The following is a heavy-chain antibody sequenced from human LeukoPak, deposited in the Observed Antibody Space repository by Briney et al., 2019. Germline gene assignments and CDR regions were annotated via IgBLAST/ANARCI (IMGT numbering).Heavy chain of an antibody. J-gene: IGHJ4*02. Sequence: PGGSLRLSCAASGLTFRTYWMSWVRQAPGKGLEWVANIKQDGSEKYYVDSVKGRFTISRDNAKNSLYLQMNSLRVEDTAVYYCARGRLGANDYWGQGTLVTVSS. V-gene: IGHV3-7*01. CDR3: ARGRLGANDY. D-gene: IGHD1-26*01. CDR1: GLTFRTYW. CDR2: IKQDGSEK.